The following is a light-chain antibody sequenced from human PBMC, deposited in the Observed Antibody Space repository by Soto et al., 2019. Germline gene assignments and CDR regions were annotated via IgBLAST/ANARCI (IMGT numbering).Light chain of an antibody. Sequence: DIVMTQSPLSLPVTPGEPASISCRSSQSLLHSNGYNYLDWYLQKPGQSPQLLIYFGSNRASGVPGRFSGSGSGTDFTPKISRVEAEDVEVSSCMQALQTPPWTFGQGTKVEI. CDR2: FGS. J-gene: IGKJ1*01. CDR3: MQALQTPPWT. CDR1: QSLLHSNGYNY. V-gene: IGKV2-28*01.